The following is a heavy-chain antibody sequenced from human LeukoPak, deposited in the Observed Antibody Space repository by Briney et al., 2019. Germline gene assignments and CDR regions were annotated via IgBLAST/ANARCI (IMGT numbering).Heavy chain of an antibody. V-gene: IGHV3-30*18. D-gene: IGHD2-21*02. J-gene: IGHJ4*02. Sequence: GGSLRLSCAASGFTVSSYGMTWVRQAPGKGLEWVAVISYDGSNKYYADSVKGRFTISRDNSKNTLYLQMNSLRAEDTAVYYCAKSKRGDKAYYFDYWGQGTLVTVSS. CDR3: AKSKRGDKAYYFDY. CDR1: GFTVSSYG. CDR2: ISYDGSNK.